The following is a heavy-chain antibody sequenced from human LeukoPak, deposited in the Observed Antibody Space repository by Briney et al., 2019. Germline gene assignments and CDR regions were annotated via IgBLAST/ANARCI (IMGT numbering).Heavy chain of an antibody. CDR1: GFTFSDYY. D-gene: IGHD3-22*01. V-gene: IGHV3-11*01. Sequence: GGSLRLSCAASGFTFSDYYMSWIRQAPGQGLEWVSYISSSGSTIYYADSVKGRFTISRDNSKNTMYLQMNSLTAEDTAVYYCAKERVRYFDYWGQGTLVTVSS. CDR3: AKERVRYFDY. J-gene: IGHJ4*02. CDR2: ISSSGSTI.